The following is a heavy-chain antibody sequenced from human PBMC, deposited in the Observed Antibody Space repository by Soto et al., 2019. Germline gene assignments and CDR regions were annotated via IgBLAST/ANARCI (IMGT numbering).Heavy chain of an antibody. Sequence: PGGSLRLSCAASGFTFSSYEMNWVRQAPGKGLEWVSYISSSGSTIYYADSVKGRFTISRDNAKNSLYLQMDSLRAEDTALYYCARDSRYCSTTSCFKYWGQGTLVTVSS. CDR1: GFTFSSYE. V-gene: IGHV3-48*03. CDR3: ARDSRYCSTTSCFKY. J-gene: IGHJ4*02. D-gene: IGHD2-2*01. CDR2: ISSSGSTI.